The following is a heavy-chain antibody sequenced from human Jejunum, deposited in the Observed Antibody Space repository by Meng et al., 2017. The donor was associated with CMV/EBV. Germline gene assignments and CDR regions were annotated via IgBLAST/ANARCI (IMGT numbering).Heavy chain of an antibody. D-gene: IGHD3-3*01. Sequence: SGVTFSSYVMHLVRQIPGKGLEWISYISASTSAIYYAASVKGRFTISRDNVKNSLYLLMESLRADDTAIYYCVRGGSSGTLKYFDYWGQGALVTVSS. J-gene: IGHJ4*02. CDR3: VRGGSSGTLKYFDY. CDR1: GVTFSSYV. CDR2: ISASTSAI. V-gene: IGHV3-48*03.